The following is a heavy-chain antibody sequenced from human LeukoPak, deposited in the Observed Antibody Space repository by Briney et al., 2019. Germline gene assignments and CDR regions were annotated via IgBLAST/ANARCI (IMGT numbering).Heavy chain of an antibody. Sequence: GGSLRLSCAASGFTFSSYTMHWVRQAPGKGLEWVALVLHDGSNVHYADSVKGRFTIPRDNSKNTLNLQMNSLRAEDTAVYYCAGELDAFDIWGQGTMVTVSS. CDR1: GFTFSSYT. V-gene: IGHV3-30-3*01. CDR3: AGELDAFDI. J-gene: IGHJ3*02. CDR2: VLHDGSNV.